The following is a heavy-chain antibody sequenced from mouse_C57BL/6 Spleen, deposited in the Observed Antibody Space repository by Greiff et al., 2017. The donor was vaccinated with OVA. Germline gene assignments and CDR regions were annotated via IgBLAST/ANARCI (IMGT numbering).Heavy chain of an antibody. CDR3: ARDSSGFLED. Sequence: EVQLQESGPGLVKPSQSLSLTCSVTGYSITSGYYWNWIRQFPGNKLEWMGYISYDGSNNYNPSLKNRISITRDTSKNQFFLKLNSVTTEDTATYYCARDSSGFLEDWGQGTTLTVSS. V-gene: IGHV3-6*01. CDR1: GYSITSGYY. J-gene: IGHJ2*01. D-gene: IGHD3-2*02. CDR2: ISYDGSN.